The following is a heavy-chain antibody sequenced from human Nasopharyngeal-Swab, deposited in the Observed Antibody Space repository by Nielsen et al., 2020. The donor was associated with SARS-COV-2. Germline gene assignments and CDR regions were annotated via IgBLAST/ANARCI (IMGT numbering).Heavy chain of an antibody. CDR3: TTAGCSSTSCYYYYYYGMDV. V-gene: IGHV3-15*01. D-gene: IGHD2-2*01. CDR1: GFTFSNAW. CDR2: IKSKTDGGTT. Sequence: GESLKISCAASGFTFSNAWMSWVRQAPGKGLEWVGRIKSKTDGGTTDYAAPVKGRFTISRDDSKNTLYLQMNSLKTEDTAVYYCTTAGCSSTSCYYYYYYGMDVWRQGTTVTVSS. J-gene: IGHJ6*02.